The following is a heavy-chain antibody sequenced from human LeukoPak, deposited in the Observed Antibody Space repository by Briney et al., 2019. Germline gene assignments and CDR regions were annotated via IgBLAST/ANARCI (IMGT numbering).Heavy chain of an antibody. D-gene: IGHD1-14*01. Sequence: GGSLTLSCAASGFTFYSYWMTWVRQAPGKGLEWVANMNEDGSEKYYVGSVKGRFTISRDSAQNSLYLQMNSLRVEDTAVYYCARDVYHLDSWGQGTLVTVSS. V-gene: IGHV3-7*01. CDR2: MNEDGSEK. J-gene: IGHJ4*02. CDR1: GFTFYSYW. CDR3: ARDVYHLDS.